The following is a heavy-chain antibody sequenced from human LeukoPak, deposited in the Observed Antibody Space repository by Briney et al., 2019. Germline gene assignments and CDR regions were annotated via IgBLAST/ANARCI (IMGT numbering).Heavy chain of an antibody. CDR3: ARQITDYYYYYIDV. CDR2: IYYSGTT. J-gene: IGHJ6*03. V-gene: IGHV4-39*01. CDR1: SGSISSSHYY. Sequence: SETLSLTCAVCSGSISSSHYYWDWIRQPPGKGLEWIGTIYYSGTTYYNPSLESRATISVDASKNQFYLMLNSVTAADTAVYYCARQITDYYYYYIDVWGKGTTVTVSS. D-gene: IGHD3-16*01.